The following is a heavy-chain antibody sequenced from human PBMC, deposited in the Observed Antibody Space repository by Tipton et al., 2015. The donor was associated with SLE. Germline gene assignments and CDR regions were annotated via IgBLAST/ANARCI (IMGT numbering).Heavy chain of an antibody. CDR2: IQYSGTT. CDR3: ARSKHNFWSGLDY. J-gene: IGHJ4*02. Sequence: TLSLTCSVSGGSISSYYWSWIRQPPGIGLEWIGFIQYSGTTKYNPSLKSRVTISVDTSKNQFSLKLSSVTAADTAIYYCARSKHNFWSGLDYWGQGTLVTVSS. D-gene: IGHD3-3*01. V-gene: IGHV4-59*01. CDR1: GGSISSYY.